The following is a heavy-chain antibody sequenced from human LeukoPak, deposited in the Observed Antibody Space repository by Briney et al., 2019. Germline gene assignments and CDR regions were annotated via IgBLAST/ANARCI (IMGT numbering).Heavy chain of an antibody. Sequence: GGSLRLSCAATGFTFSDYYMSWIRQAPGKGLDWVSYISSSGGYTNYADSVQGRFTISKDNPKNSLYLQMNSLRAEDTAVYYCARGAQQLVGYYFDYWGQGTLVTVSS. D-gene: IGHD6-13*01. CDR2: ISSSGGYT. CDR3: ARGAQQLVGYYFDY. CDR1: GFTFSDYY. V-gene: IGHV3-11*05. J-gene: IGHJ4*02.